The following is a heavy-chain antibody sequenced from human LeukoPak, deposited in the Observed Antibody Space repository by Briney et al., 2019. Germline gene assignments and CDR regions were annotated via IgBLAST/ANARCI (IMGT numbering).Heavy chain of an antibody. CDR3: ARGMVRGVIRTDNWFDP. D-gene: IGHD3-10*01. V-gene: IGHV4-4*02. J-gene: IGHJ5*02. CDR2: IYHSGST. CDR1: GGSISSSNW. Sequence: SETLSLTCSVSGGSISSSNWWSWVRQPPEKGLEWIGEIYHSGSTNYNPSLKSRVTISVDTSKNQFSLKLSSVTAADTAVYYCARGMVRGVIRTDNWFDPWGQGTLVTVSS.